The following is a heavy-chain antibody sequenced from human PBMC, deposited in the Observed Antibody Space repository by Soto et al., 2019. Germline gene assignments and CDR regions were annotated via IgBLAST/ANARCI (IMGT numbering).Heavy chain of an antibody. CDR3: ARKDYYHSGMYHFDY. CDR2: INAANGDT. J-gene: IGHJ4*02. D-gene: IGHD3-10*01. CDR1: GYTFSNFP. Sequence: QVQLVQSGTEVKKPGASVKVSCQASGYTFSNFPMHWVRQAPGQGLEWMGWINAANGDTGYSQKFQDRVTITGDTSTRTAYMELSSLRSKDTAVYYCARKDYYHSGMYHFDYWGQGTLVTVSS. V-gene: IGHV1-3*01.